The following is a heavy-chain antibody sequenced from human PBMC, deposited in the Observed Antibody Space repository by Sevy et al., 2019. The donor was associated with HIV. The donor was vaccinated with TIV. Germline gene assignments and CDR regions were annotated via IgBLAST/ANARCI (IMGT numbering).Heavy chain of an antibody. CDR1: GGSITSLY. Sequence: LRLSCTVSGGSITSLYWGWIRQPPGKGLEWIANIYYNGNTNYNPSLKSRVTISLDTSKNQFSLRLSSVTAADTAIHYCAGENAWGRGYSWGQGTLVSVSS. V-gene: IGHV4-59*08. CDR2: IYYNGNT. CDR3: AGENAWGRGYS. D-gene: IGHD1-26*01. J-gene: IGHJ4*02.